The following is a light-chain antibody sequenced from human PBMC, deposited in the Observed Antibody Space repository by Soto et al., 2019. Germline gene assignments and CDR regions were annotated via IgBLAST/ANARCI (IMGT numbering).Light chain of an antibody. J-gene: IGKJ1*01. CDR1: QSVSTNY. CDR2: GAS. CDR3: QQYGSSPPT. Sequence: EIVLTQSPGTLSLSPGERATLSCRASQSVSTNYLAWYQRKPGQAPRLLIYGASNRATGIPDRFSGSGSGTDFTLTITRLEPEDFAVYYCQQYGSSPPTFGQGTKGEIK. V-gene: IGKV3-20*01.